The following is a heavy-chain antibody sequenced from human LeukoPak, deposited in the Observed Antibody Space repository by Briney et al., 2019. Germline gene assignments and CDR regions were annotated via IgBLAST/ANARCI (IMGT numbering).Heavy chain of an antibody. CDR2: INHSGST. V-gene: IGHV4-34*01. Sequence: PSETLSLTCAVYGGSFSGYYWSWIRQPPGKGLEWIGEINHSGSTNYNPSLKSRVTISVDTSKNQFSLKLSSVTAADTAVYYCVREVGGAARHVDYWGQGYLVTVSS. CDR1: GGSFSGYY. D-gene: IGHD6-6*01. CDR3: VREVGGAARHVDY. J-gene: IGHJ4*02.